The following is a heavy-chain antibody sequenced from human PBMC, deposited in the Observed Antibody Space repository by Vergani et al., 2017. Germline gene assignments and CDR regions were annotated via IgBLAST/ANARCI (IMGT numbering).Heavy chain of an antibody. Sequence: QVQLQESGPGLVKPPGTLSLTCAVSGDSISSNNCWTWVRQPPGKGLEWIGEICHTEDTKYNPSLKSRVTISMDTSQNQFSLELYSVTAADTAVYYCARYPGCSGGSCYSADYWGQGILVTVSS. V-gene: IGHV4-4*03. J-gene: IGHJ4*02. CDR2: ICHTEDT. CDR3: ARYPGCSGGSCYSADY. CDR1: GDSISSNNC. D-gene: IGHD2-15*01.